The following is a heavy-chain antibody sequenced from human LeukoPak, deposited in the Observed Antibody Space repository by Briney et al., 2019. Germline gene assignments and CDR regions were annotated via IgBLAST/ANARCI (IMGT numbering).Heavy chain of an antibody. V-gene: IGHV4-59*08. Sequence: PSETLSLTCTVSGASISSSYWTWIRQPPGKGLEWIGYIYYSGSTNYNPSLKSRVTISVDTSKNQFSLKLSSVTAADTAVYYCARGGAGYGSSWKTWGQGTLVTVSS. CDR1: GASISSSY. CDR3: ARGGAGYGSSWKT. CDR2: IYYSGST. D-gene: IGHD6-13*01. J-gene: IGHJ5*02.